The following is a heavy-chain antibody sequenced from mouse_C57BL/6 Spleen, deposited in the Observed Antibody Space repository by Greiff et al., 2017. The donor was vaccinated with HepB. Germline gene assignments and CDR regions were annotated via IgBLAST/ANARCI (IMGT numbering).Heavy chain of an antibody. CDR1: GYTFTDYY. CDR2: IYPGSGNT. D-gene: IGHD1-1*01. J-gene: IGHJ4*01. V-gene: IGHV1-76*01. Sequence: VQLQQSGAELVRPGASVKLSCKASGYTFTDYYINWVKQRPGQGLEWIARIYPGSGNTYYNEKFKGKATLTAEKSSSTAYMQLSSLTSEDSAVYFCARKGYGSSYYAMDYWGQGTSVTVSS. CDR3: ARKGYGSSYYAMDY.